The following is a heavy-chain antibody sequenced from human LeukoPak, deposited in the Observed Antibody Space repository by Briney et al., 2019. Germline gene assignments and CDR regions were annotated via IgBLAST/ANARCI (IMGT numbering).Heavy chain of an antibody. CDR3: ARGAGSPDY. CDR2: IATDGSTT. Sequence: GVSLRLSCAASGFTFSSYWMHWVRQAPGTGLVWVSHIATDGSTTSYADSVKGRFTISRDNAKNMLYLQMNSLRAEDTALYYCARGAGSPDYWGQGTLVTVSS. J-gene: IGHJ4*02. D-gene: IGHD1-26*01. CDR1: GFTFSSYW. V-gene: IGHV3-74*01.